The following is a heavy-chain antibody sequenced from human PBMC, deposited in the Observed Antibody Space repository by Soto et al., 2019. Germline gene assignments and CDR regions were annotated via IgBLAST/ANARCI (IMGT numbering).Heavy chain of an antibody. V-gene: IGHV1-18*04. CDR1: GDTVTSCG. Sequence: GVSVEVSCEASGDTVTSCGRSWVRQAPGQGLERMGWISAYNGNTNHAPKFQGRVTITADKSTNTAYMELSSLRSEDTAVYYCTRPTDTVGSESPSDLCGQRTMVTVSS. CDR3: TRPTDTVGSESPSDL. D-gene: IGHD3-10*01. J-gene: IGHJ3*01. CDR2: ISAYNGNT.